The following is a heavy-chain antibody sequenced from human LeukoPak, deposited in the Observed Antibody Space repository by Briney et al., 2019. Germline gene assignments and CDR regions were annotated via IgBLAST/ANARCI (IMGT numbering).Heavy chain of an antibody. D-gene: IGHD2-2*01. CDR2: IYYTGST. CDR3: ARGGYCSSTSCYLDY. V-gene: IGHV4-30-2*01. Sequence: PSETLSLTCTVSGGSISSDGYYWSWIRQPPGKGLECIGYIYYTGSTYYNPSLKSRVTISVDRSKNQFSLNLSSVTAADTAVYYCARGGYCSSTSCYLDYWGQGTLVTVSS. J-gene: IGHJ4*02. CDR1: GGSISSDGYY.